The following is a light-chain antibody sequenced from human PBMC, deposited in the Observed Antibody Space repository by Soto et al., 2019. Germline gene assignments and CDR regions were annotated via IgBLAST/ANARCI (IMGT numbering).Light chain of an antibody. J-gene: IGKJ1*01. Sequence: DIVMTQSPDSLAVSLGERATINCKSSQSVLYSSNNMNYLAWYQQKAGQPPKLLIYWASTRESGVPDRFGGSGSGTEFTLTIGSLQAEDVAVYYCQQYYSTPWTFGQGTKVDIK. CDR3: QQYYSTPWT. CDR1: QSVLYSSNNMNY. V-gene: IGKV4-1*01. CDR2: WAS.